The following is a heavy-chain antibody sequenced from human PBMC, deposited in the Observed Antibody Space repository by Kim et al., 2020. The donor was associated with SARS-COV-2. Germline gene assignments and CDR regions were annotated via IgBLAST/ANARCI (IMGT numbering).Heavy chain of an antibody. Sequence: GGSLRLSCEASGVTFSSYGMHWVRQAPGKGLEWVAVIWYDGSNKYYAESVKGRFTISRDNFRNTLYLQMNSLRAEDTAVYYCARGRPRREYCSSTSCYRGYYMDVWGKGTTVTVSS. CDR1: GVTFSSYG. CDR3: ARGRPRREYCSSTSCYRGYYMDV. CDR2: IWYDGSNK. V-gene: IGHV3-33*01. J-gene: IGHJ6*03. D-gene: IGHD2-2*01.